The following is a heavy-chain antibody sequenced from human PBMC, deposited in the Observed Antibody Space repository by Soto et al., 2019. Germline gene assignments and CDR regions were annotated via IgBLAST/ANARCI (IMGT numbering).Heavy chain of an antibody. CDR2: ISAHNGNT. D-gene: IGHD6-19*01. CDR1: GYTFTSYG. J-gene: IGHJ4*02. Sequence: QVQLVQSGAEVKKPGASVKVSCKASGYTFTSYGISWVRQAPGQGLEWMGWISAHNGNTNYAQKFQGRVTLTTDTSTSTAYMELRSLRSDDTAMYYCARYPGVAGYSGGWSGDYWGQGTLVTVSS. V-gene: IGHV1-18*01. CDR3: ARYPGVAGYSGGWSGDY.